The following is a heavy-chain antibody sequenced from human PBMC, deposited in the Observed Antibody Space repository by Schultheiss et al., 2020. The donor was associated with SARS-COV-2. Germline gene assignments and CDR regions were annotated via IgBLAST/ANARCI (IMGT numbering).Heavy chain of an antibody. CDR3: VKLRGIAARRGHDY. CDR1: GFTFSSYA. J-gene: IGHJ4*02. D-gene: IGHD6-6*01. V-gene: IGHV3-64D*06. Sequence: GESLKISCSASGFTFSSYAMHWVRQAPGKGLEYVSAISSNGGSTYYADSVKGRFTISRDNSKNTLYLQMSSLRAEDTAVYYCVKLRGIAARRGHDYWGQGTLVTVSS. CDR2: ISSNGGST.